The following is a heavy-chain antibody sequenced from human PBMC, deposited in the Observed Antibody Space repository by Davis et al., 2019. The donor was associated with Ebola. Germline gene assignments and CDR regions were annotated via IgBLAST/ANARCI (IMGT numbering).Heavy chain of an antibody. CDR1: GYTFTGYY. J-gene: IGHJ6*04. Sequence: ASVKVSCKASGYTFTGYYMHWVRQAPGQGLEWMGRINPNSGGTNYAQKFQGRFTMTRDTSISTAYMELSRLRSDDTAVYYCARDGVLWFGELLYYYYGMDVWGKGTTVTVSS. CDR3: ARDGVLWFGELLYYYYGMDV. CDR2: INPNSGGT. D-gene: IGHD3-10*01. V-gene: IGHV1-2*06.